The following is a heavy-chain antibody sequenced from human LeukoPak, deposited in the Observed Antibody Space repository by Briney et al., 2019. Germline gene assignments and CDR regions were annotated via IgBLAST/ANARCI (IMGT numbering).Heavy chain of an antibody. CDR1: GFTFSSYW. Sequence: GGSLRLSCAASGFTFSSYWMHWVRQAPGKGLVWVSRVNSDGSITSYVDNVKGRFTISRDNAKNTLYLQMNSLRAEDTAVYHCVPGGQYFASWGPGTLVTVSS. CDR2: VNSDGSIT. J-gene: IGHJ4*02. CDR3: VPGGQYFAS. D-gene: IGHD3-10*01. V-gene: IGHV3-74*01.